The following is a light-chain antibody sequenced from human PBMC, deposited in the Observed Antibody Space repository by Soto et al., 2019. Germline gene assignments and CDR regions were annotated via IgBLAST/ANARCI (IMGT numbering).Light chain of an antibody. CDR1: QSFRGL. J-gene: IGKJ5*01. CDR3: QQRHMWPIT. CDR2: DAY. V-gene: IGKV3-11*01. Sequence: VFTGSPDTVCLSALLRDSVACGASQSFRGLLAWYQQKPGQAPRLLIYDAYNRATGIPPRFSGSGSGTDFTLTMSSLEPEDSAVYYCQQRHMWPITFGQGTRLEI.